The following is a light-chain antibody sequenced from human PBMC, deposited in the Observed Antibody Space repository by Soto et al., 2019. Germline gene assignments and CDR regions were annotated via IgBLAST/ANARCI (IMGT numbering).Light chain of an antibody. CDR1: QRVSSGY. CDR2: GAS. V-gene: IGKV3-20*01. Sequence: EIVLTQSPGTLSLSPWEIATLSCRASQRVSSGYLAWYQQKPGQAPRLLIYGASSRATGIPDRFSGRGSGTDFTLTISRLEPEDFAVYYCQQYGSSPPSSTFGQGTRLEIK. CDR3: QQYGSSPPSST. J-gene: IGKJ5*01.